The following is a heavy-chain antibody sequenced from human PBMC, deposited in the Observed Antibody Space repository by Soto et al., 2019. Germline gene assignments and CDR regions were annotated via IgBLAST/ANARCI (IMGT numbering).Heavy chain of an antibody. V-gene: IGHV2-5*02. CDR3: AHRGGGIVDWYFDL. J-gene: IGHJ2*01. D-gene: IGHD1-26*01. CDR2: IYWDDDK. CDR1: GFSLGTYGVG. Sequence: QITLNESGPTLVKPTQTLTLTCTFSGFSLGTYGVGVGWIRQPPGKALEWLALIYWDDDKRYSPSLKSRLTIPQDTSKSQVFLTLTNMDPVDTATYYCAHRGGGIVDWYFDLWGRGTPVIVSS.